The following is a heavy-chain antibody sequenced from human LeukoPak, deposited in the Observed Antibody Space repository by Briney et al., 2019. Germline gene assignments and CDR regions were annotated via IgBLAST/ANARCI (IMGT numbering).Heavy chain of an antibody. Sequence: SETLSLTCTVSGGSISSYYWSWIRQPAGKGLEWIGRIYTSGSTNYNPSLKSRVTMSVDTSKNQFSLKLSSVTAADTAVYYCARGAFLEWLLDAFDIWGQGTMVTASS. CDR2: IYTSGST. J-gene: IGHJ3*02. CDR3: ARGAFLEWLLDAFDI. CDR1: GGSISSYY. V-gene: IGHV4-4*07. D-gene: IGHD3-3*01.